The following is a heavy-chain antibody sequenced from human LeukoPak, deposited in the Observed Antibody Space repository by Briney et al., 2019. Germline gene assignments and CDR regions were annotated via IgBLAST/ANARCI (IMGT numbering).Heavy chain of an antibody. CDR2: IRHDGSNK. D-gene: IGHD5-18*01. J-gene: IGHJ4*02. Sequence: GGSLRLSCAASGFTFSSYGMHWVHQAPGKGLEWVAFIRHDGSNKYYADSVKGRFTISRDNSKNTLYLQMNSLRAEDTAVYYCAKDPNRGGLSNYGYEWSYWGQGTLVTVSS. CDR3: AKDPNRGGLSNYGYEWSY. CDR1: GFTFSSYG. V-gene: IGHV3-30*02.